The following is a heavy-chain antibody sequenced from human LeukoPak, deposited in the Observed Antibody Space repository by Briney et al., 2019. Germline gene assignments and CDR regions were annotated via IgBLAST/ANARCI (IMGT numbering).Heavy chain of an antibody. CDR1: GYTFTSYD. V-gene: IGHV1-8*03. J-gene: IGHJ4*02. Sequence: ASVKVSCKASGYTFTSYDINWVRQATGQGLEWMGWMNPNSGNTGYAQKFQGRVTITRNTSISTAYMELSSLRSDDTAVYYCARESRYSSGWSFDYWGQGTLVTVSS. CDR2: MNPNSGNT. D-gene: IGHD6-19*01. CDR3: ARESRYSSGWSFDY.